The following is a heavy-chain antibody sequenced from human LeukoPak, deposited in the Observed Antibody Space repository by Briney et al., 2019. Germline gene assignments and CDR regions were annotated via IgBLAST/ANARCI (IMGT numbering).Heavy chain of an antibody. CDR1: GFTFSSYS. D-gene: IGHD3-10*01. Sequence: GGSLRLSCAASGFTFSSYSMNWVRQAPGKGLEWVSSISSSSSYIYYADSVKGRFTISRDDAKNSLYLQMNSLRAEDTAVYYCARDPSPYYYGSGSPTDYWGQGTLVTVSS. J-gene: IGHJ4*02. CDR2: ISSSSSYI. CDR3: ARDPSPYYYGSGSPTDY. V-gene: IGHV3-21*01.